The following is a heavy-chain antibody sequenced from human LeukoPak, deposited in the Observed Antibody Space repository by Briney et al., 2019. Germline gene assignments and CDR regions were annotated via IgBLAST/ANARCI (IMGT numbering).Heavy chain of an antibody. J-gene: IGHJ4*02. CDR2: IYHSGST. D-gene: IGHD3-10*01. V-gene: IGHV4-4*02. Sequence: PSGTLSLTCAVSGGSISSSNWWSWVRQPPGKGLEWIGEIYHSGSTNYNPSLKSRVTISVDTSKNQFSLKLSSVTAADTAVYYCATENLPGYYGSGSHDYWGQGTLVTVSS. CDR3: ATENLPGYYGSGSHDY. CDR1: GGSISSSNW.